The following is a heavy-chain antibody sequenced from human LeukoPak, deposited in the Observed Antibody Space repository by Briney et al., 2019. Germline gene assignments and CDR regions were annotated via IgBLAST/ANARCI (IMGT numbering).Heavy chain of an antibody. J-gene: IGHJ5*02. V-gene: IGHV4-39*01. Sequence: PSETLSLTCTVSGGSISSSSYYWGWIRQPPWKGLEWIGSIYYSGSTYYNPSLKSRVTISVDTSKNQFSLKLSSVTAADTAVYYCARPQGTMVRGVISWFDPWGQGTLVTASS. D-gene: IGHD3-10*01. CDR2: IYYSGST. CDR1: GGSISSSSYY. CDR3: ARPQGTMVRGVISWFDP.